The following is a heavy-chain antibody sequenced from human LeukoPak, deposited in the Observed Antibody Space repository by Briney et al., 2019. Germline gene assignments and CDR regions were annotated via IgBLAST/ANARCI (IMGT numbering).Heavy chain of an antibody. CDR3: ARDLLDSGDCRGGGGDGFDI. CDR1: GGTFISYA. J-gene: IGHJ3*02. CDR2: IIPIFGTA. D-gene: IGHD4-17*01. Sequence: GASVKVSCKACGGTFISYAISWVRQAPGQGLEWMGGIIPIFGTANYAQKFQGRVTITADESTTTAYMELSSLRSEDTAVYYCARDLLDSGDCRGGGGDGFDIWGQGTMVTVSS. V-gene: IGHV1-69*13.